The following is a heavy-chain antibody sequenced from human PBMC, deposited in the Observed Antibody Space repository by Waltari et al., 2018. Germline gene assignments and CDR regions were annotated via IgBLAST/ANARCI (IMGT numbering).Heavy chain of an antibody. J-gene: IGHJ4*02. CDR3: AKDLGNYDSSAPGY. Sequence: QVQLVESGGGVVQSGRSLRLSCAASGFTFSSYGMHWVRQAPGKGLEWVAVISYDGSNKYYADSVKGRFTISRDNSKNTLYLQMNSLRAEDTAVYYCAKDLGNYDSSAPGYWGQGTLVTVSS. D-gene: IGHD3-22*01. CDR1: GFTFSSYG. CDR2: ISYDGSNK. V-gene: IGHV3-30*18.